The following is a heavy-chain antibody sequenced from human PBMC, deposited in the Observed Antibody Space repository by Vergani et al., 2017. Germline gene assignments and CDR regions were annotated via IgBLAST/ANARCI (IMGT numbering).Heavy chain of an antibody. J-gene: IGHJ4*02. Sequence: EVQLLGSGGGLVQPGGSLRLSCAASGFTFRTYAMTWVRHATGKGLDCVSTISSDGGSTYYADSVKGRFTISRDNSKNTLSLQMNSLTAEDTAIYYCAGPQGTSAYYYGGFDYWGQGILVTVSS. CDR1: GFTFRTYA. D-gene: IGHD3-22*01. CDR2: ISSDGGST. V-gene: IGHV3-23*01. CDR3: AGPQGTSAYYYGGFDY.